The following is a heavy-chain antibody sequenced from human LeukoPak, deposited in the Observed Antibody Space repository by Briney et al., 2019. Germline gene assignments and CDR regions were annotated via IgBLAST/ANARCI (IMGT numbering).Heavy chain of an antibody. J-gene: IGHJ4*02. Sequence: SETLSLTCTVSGGSISSSSYYWGWIRQPPGKGLEWIGSIYYSGNTYYNASLKSQVSISIDTSKNQFSLRLTSVTAADTAVYYCARQAGSGLFILPGGQGTLVTVSS. CDR1: GGSISSSSYY. CDR2: IYYSGNT. CDR3: ARQAGSGLFILP. V-gene: IGHV4-39*01. D-gene: IGHD3/OR15-3a*01.